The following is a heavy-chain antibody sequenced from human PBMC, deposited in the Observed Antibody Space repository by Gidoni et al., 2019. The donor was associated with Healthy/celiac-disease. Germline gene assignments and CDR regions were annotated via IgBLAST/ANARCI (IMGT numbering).Heavy chain of an antibody. CDR2: IYWDDDK. V-gene: IGHV2-5*02. D-gene: IGHD3-3*01. CDR1: GFSLSTSGVG. Sequence: QITLKESGPTLMKPTQTLTLTCTFSGFSLSTSGVGVAWIRQPPEKALEWLALIYWDDDKRYSPSLKSRLSITKDTFKSQVVLTMTNMDPVDTATYYCAHFRGDYDFRSGPSFDYWGQGTLVTVSS. CDR3: AHFRGDYDFRSGPSFDY. J-gene: IGHJ4*02.